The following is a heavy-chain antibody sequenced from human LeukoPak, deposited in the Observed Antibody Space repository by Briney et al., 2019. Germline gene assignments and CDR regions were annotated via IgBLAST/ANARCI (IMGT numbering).Heavy chain of an antibody. CDR3: ARDHRATIDY. CDR2: ISYDGSNK. J-gene: IGHJ4*02. D-gene: IGHD1-26*01. CDR1: GFTFSSYA. V-gene: IGHV3-30-3*01. Sequence: GGSLRLSCAASGFTFSSYAMHCVRQAPGKGLEWVAVISYDGSNKYYADSVKRRFTISRDNSKNTLYLQMNSLRAEDTAVYYCARDHRATIDYWGQGTLVTVSS.